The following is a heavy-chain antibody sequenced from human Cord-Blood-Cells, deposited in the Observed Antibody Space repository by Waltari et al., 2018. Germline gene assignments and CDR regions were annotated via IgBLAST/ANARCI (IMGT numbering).Heavy chain of an antibody. CDR3: ARHNRRPGDYDAFDI. V-gene: IGHV4-39*01. D-gene: IGHD7-27*01. CDR2: IYYSGST. CDR1: GGSISSSSYY. J-gene: IGHJ3*02. Sequence: QLQLQASGPGLVKPSETLSRTCTVPGGSISSSSYYWACIRQPPGKGLEWIGSIYYSGSTYYNPSLKSRVTISVDTSKNQFSLKLSSVTAADTAVYYCARHNRRPGDYDAFDIWGQGTMVTVSS.